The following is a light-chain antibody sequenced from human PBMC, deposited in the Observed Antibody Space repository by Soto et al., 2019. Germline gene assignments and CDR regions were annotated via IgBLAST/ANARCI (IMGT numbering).Light chain of an antibody. J-gene: IGLJ1*01. CDR1: TSGFETYNQ. Sequence: QSALTQPASMSGSPGQSITISCSGTTSGFETYNQVSWYQQHPGKAPKILIYEGSKRPSGVSNRFSGSTSGNTASLKISGLQAEDEADYFCSSYVGDSAYAFGTVTTLTVL. V-gene: IGLV2-23*01. CDR2: EGS. CDR3: SSYVGDSAYA.